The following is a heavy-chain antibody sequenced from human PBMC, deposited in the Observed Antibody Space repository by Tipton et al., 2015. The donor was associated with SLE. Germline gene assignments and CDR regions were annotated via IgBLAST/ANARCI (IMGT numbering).Heavy chain of an antibody. Sequence: TLSLTCAVYGGSFSGYYWSWIRQPPGKGLEWIREINHSGSTNYNPSLKSRVTISVDTSKNQFSLKLSSVTAADTAVYYCARSRYDSSGYYQPRAAAFDIWGQGTMVTVSS. CDR1: GGSFSGYY. CDR2: INHSGST. D-gene: IGHD3-22*01. CDR3: ARSRYDSSGYYQPRAAAFDI. J-gene: IGHJ3*02. V-gene: IGHV4-34*01.